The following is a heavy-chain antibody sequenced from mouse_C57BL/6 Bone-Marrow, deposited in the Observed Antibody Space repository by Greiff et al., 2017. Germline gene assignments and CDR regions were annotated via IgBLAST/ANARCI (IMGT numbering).Heavy chain of an antibody. V-gene: IGHV1-56*01. D-gene: IGHD2-3*01. CDR1: GYTFTSHS. CDR2: IFPGSGST. CDR3: ARDDGYSPMDY. Sequence: QVQLKESGPDLVRPGASVKISCTAPGYTFTSHSMPWVRQRPGQGLEWIGEIFPGSGSTYYNETFKGKATLTVDTAYSTPYMQLSSLTSEDSAVYFYARDDGYSPMDYWGQGTTLTVSS. J-gene: IGHJ2*01.